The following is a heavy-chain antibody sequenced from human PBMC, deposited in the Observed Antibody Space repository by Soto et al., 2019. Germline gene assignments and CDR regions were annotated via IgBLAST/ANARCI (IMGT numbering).Heavy chain of an antibody. D-gene: IGHD6-13*01. CDR1: GYTFTGYY. CDR2: INPNSGGT. J-gene: IGHJ5*02. CDR3: ARGGDSSSWPPNWFDP. Sequence: ASVKVSCKASGYTFTGYYMRWVRQAPGQGLEWMGWINPNSGGTNYAQKFQGRVTMTRDTSISTAYMELSRLRSDDTAVYYCARGGDSSSWPPNWFDPWGQGTLVTVSS. V-gene: IGHV1-2*02.